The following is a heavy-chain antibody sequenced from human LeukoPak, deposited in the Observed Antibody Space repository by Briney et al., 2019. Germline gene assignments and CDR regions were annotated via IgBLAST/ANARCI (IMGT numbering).Heavy chain of an antibody. D-gene: IGHD3-9*01. CDR3: ARDIVDILTGYYPYDAFDI. J-gene: IGHJ3*02. CDR2: ISAYNGNT. CDR1: GYTFTSYG. Sequence: ASVKVSYKASGYTFTSYGISWVRQAPGQGLEWMGWISAYNGNTNYAQKLQGRVTMTTDTSTSTAYMELRSLRSDDTAVYYCARDIVDILTGYYPYDAFDIWGQGTMVTVSS. V-gene: IGHV1-18*04.